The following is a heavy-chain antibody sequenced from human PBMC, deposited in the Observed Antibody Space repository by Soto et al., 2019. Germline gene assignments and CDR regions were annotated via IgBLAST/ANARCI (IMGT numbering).Heavy chain of an antibody. J-gene: IGHJ4*02. CDR2: IGSGGST. Sequence: PGGSLRLSCAASGFTFSTYAMSWVRQAPGKGLEWVSSIGSGGSTYYADSVKGRFTISRDNSKNTLYLQLNSLRAEDTAVYYCAKRLGYGHLWTDYWGQGTLVTVSS. CDR3: AKRLGYGHLWTDY. V-gene: IGHV3-23*01. CDR1: GFTFSTYA. D-gene: IGHD5-18*01.